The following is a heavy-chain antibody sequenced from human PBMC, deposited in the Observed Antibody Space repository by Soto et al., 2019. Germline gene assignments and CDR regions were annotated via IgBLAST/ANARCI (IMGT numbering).Heavy chain of an antibody. CDR1: GGCISSSHG. D-gene: IGHD6-13*01. V-gene: IGHV4-4*02. J-gene: IGHJ3*02. Sequence: PSETPELTCAVCGGCISSSHGWTWVRKPPGKGLDWIGEIFHSGSTNYNPSLRSRVTISLDKSRNHFSLTLRSVTAADTAVYYCARSPSSSWFGGGAFDIWGQGTMVTVSS. CDR2: IFHSGST. CDR3: ARSPSSSWFGGGAFDI.